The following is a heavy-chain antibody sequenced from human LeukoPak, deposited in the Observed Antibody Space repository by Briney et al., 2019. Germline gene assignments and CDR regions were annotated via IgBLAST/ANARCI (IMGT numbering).Heavy chain of an antibody. Sequence: GGSLRLSCAASGFTFSNYNMNWVRQAPGKGLECIAYISSSSSTIYYADSVKGRFTISRDNAKNSLFLHMNSLRAEDTALYYCAIENFADLLDFWGQGALVTVSS. CDR3: AIENFADLLDF. J-gene: IGHJ4*02. CDR1: GFTFSNYN. D-gene: IGHD1-7*01. CDR2: ISSSSSTI. V-gene: IGHV3-48*01.